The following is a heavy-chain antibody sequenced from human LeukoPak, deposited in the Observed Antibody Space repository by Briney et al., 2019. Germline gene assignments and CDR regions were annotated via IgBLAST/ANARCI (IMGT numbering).Heavy chain of an antibody. J-gene: IGHJ5*02. CDR2: ISNAGGGT. Sequence: GGSLRLSCAASGFIFNNFGLIWVRQAPGKGLEWVSAISNAGGGTNYADFVKGRFTISRDNSKNTLFLQMNSLRAEDTALYYCAKGSSGYFVDLWGQGTLVTVSS. D-gene: IGHD3-22*01. CDR1: GFIFNNFG. CDR3: AKGSSGYFVDL. V-gene: IGHV3-23*01.